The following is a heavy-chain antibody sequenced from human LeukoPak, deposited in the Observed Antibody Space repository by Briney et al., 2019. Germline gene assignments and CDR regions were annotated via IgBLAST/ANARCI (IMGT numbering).Heavy chain of an antibody. V-gene: IGHV4-59*08. CDR1: GGSLSSYY. J-gene: IGHJ4*02. Sequence: PSETLSLTCTVSGGSLSSYYWSWIRQPPGKGLEWIGYIYYSGSTNYNPSLKSRVTISVDTSKNQFSLKLSSVTAADTAVYYCARAGGVKTAALDLDYWGQGTLVTVSS. CDR3: ARAGGVKTAALDLDY. D-gene: IGHD6-25*01. CDR2: IYYSGST.